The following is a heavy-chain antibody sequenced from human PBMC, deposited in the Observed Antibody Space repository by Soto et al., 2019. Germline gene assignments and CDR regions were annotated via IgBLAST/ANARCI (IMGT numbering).Heavy chain of an antibody. CDR1: GGSISDGAYY. Sequence: SETLSLTCTVSGGSISDGAYYWSWIRQPPGKGLEWIGHIYNSGNTYNNPSLRSRLTISLDTSKSQFSLNLNSVTAADTAVYYCASGLSGDKVDQWGQGALVTVSS. D-gene: IGHD2-21*01. V-gene: IGHV4-30-4*01. CDR2: IYNSGNT. J-gene: IGHJ4*02. CDR3: ASGLSGDKVDQ.